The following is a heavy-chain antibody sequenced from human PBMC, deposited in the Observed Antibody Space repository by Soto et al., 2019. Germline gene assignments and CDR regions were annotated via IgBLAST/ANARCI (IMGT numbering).Heavy chain of an antibody. V-gene: IGHV6-1*01. CDR2: TYYGSQWYN. Sequence: QVQLQQSGPGLVKPSQTLSLTCAISGDSVSSNSAAWSWIRQSPSRGLEWLGRTYYGSQWYNDYAVSVKSRISINPDTSKNQFSLQLNSVTPEDTAVYFCARAPRIAALLERAFDIWGQGTMVTVSS. J-gene: IGHJ3*02. CDR3: ARAPRIAALLERAFDI. D-gene: IGHD6-6*01. CDR1: GDSVSSNSAA.